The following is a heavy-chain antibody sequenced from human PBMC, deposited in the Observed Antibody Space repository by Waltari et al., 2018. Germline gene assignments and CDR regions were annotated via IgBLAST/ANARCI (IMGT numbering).Heavy chain of an antibody. J-gene: IGHJ3*02. CDR2: IYHSGST. Sequence: QVQLQESGPGLVKPSETLSLTCAVSGYSISSGYYWGWIRQPPGKGLEWIGSIYHSGSTYYNPSLKSRVTISVDTSKNQFSLKLSSVTAADTAVYYCARRIAGDAFDIWGQGTMVTVSS. V-gene: IGHV4-38-2*01. CDR3: ARRIAGDAFDI. CDR1: GYSISSGYY. D-gene: IGHD6-13*01.